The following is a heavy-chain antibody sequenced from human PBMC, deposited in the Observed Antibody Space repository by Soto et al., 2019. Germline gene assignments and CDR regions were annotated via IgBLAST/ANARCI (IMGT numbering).Heavy chain of an antibody. CDR2: ISYDATNK. D-gene: IGHD3-16*02. Sequence: GGSLRLACAASGFTFSNHAMHWVRQAPGKGLEWVAVISYDATNKYYADSVKGRFTISRDNSKNTLYLQMNSLRAEDTAVYYCVRDTDYIWGSHPPDVWGQGTTVTVSS. V-gene: IGHV3-30-3*01. CDR3: VRDTDYIWGSHPPDV. CDR1: GFTFSNHA. J-gene: IGHJ6*02.